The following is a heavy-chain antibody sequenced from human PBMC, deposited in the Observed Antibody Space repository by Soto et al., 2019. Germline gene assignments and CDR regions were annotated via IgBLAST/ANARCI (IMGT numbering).Heavy chain of an antibody. CDR3: SVWAVTTGSAFDI. Sequence: SETLSLTCTVTGDSISSRSYYWGWIRQPPGKGLEWIGSIYYSGSTYNNPSLKSRVTISVDTSKNQFSLKLSSVTAADTAVYYCSVWAVTTGSAFDIWGQGTMVTVSS. D-gene: IGHD4-17*01. V-gene: IGHV4-39*07. CDR2: IYYSGST. J-gene: IGHJ3*02. CDR1: GDSISSRSYY.